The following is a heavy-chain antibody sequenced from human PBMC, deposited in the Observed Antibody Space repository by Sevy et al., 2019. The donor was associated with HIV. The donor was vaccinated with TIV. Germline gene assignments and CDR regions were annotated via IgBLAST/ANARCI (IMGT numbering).Heavy chain of an antibody. Sequence: GGSLRLSCAASRFSFSNYAINWVRQAPGKGLEWVSAISGSGGRTYYADSVKGRFTIFRDNSKNTVFLQMNGLRAEDCEHTRSIRRRAHYARTGHPGERVGLGGRGGGGGGGAGVSGGGGGGGGGGSGIYALSMDVWGQGTTVTVSS. J-gene: IGHJ6*02. CDR3: IRRRAHYARTGHPGERVGLGGRGGGGGGGAGVSGGGGGGGGGGSGIYALSMDV. D-gene: IGHD3-16*01. CDR2: ISGSGGRT. CDR1: RFSFSNYA. V-gene: IGHV3-23*01.